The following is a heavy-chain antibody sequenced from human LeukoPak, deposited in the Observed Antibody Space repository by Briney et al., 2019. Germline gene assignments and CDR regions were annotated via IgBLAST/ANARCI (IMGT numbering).Heavy chain of an antibody. J-gene: IGHJ4*02. V-gene: IGHV4-59*08. Sequence: PSETLSLTCAVSGGSISSYYWSWIRQPPGKGLEWIGYIYYSGSTNYNPSLKSRVTISVDTSKNQFSLKLSSVTAADTAVYYCARGGGVVVPAAAAGYWGQGTLVTVSS. CDR1: GGSISSYY. CDR2: IYYSGST. CDR3: ARGGGVVVPAAAAGY. D-gene: IGHD2-2*01.